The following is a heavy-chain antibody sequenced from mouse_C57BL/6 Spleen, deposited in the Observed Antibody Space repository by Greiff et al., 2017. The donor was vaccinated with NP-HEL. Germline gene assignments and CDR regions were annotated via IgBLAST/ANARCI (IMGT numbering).Heavy chain of an antibody. Sequence: QVQLQQSGPGLVQPSQCLSITCTVSGFSLTSYGVHWVRQSPGKGLEWLGVIWSGGSTDYNAAFISRLSISKDNSKSQVFFKMNSLQADDTAIYYCAVLPDAYWGQGTLVTVSA. CDR1: GFSLTSYG. D-gene: IGHD2-1*01. V-gene: IGHV2-2*01. J-gene: IGHJ3*01. CDR3: AVLPDAY. CDR2: IWSGGST.